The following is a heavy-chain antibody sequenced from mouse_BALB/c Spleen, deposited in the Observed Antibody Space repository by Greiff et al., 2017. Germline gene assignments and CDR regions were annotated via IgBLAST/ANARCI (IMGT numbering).Heavy chain of an antibody. CDR3: KTGRYDDPFAY. CDR2: ISPGNGDI. CDR1: GYTFTDHA. J-gene: IGHJ3*01. V-gene: IGHV1S53*02. D-gene: IGHD2-14*01. Sequence: QVQLQQPGAELVRPGASVKLSCKASGYTFTDHAIHWVKQKPEQGLEWIGYISPGNGDIKYNEKFKGKATLTADKSSSTAYMQLNSLTSEDSAVYFCKTGRYDDPFAYWGQGTLVTVSA.